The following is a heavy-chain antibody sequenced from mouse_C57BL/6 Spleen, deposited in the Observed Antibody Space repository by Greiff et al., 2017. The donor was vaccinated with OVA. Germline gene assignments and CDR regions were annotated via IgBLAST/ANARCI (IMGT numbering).Heavy chain of an antibody. CDR2: ISDGGSYT. D-gene: IGHD1-1*01. CDR3: AREGDYYGSERAWFAY. Sequence: VQGVESGGGLVKPGGSLKLSCAASGFTFSSYAMSWVRQTPEKRLEWVATISDGGSYTYYPDNVKGRFTISRDNAKNNLYLQMSHLKSEDTAMYYCAREGDYYGSERAWFAYWGQGTLVTVSA. J-gene: IGHJ3*01. CDR1: GFTFSSYA. V-gene: IGHV5-4*01.